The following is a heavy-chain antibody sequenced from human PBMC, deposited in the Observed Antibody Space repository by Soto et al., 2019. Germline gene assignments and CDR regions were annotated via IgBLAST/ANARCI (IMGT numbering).Heavy chain of an antibody. CDR3: ARDGCSGGRCYWDY. V-gene: IGHV3-48*02. J-gene: IGHJ4*02. D-gene: IGHD2-15*01. Sequence: EVQLVESGGGLVQPGGSLRLSCAASGFTFSSYSMNWVRQAPGKGLEWVSYISSSSSTIYSADSVKGRFTISRDNAKNTMYLQMKSLRDEDTAVYYCARDGCSGGRCYWDYWGQGTLVTVSS. CDR2: ISSSSSTI. CDR1: GFTFSSYS.